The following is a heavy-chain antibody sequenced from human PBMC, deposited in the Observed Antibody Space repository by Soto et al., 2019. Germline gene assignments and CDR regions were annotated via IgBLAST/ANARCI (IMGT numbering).Heavy chain of an antibody. CDR1: GFSVTTNY. J-gene: IGHJ6*02. D-gene: IGHD1-26*01. CDR3: AKKPPSSIQGWAFGMDV. Sequence: EVQLVETGGGLIQPGGSLRLSCLASGFSVTTNYIIWVRQPPGKGLEWVSTTFTGGSTHYADPVKGRVSISRDNSKNTVYLQLNNLRVEDTAVYYCAKKPPSSIQGWAFGMDVWGQGTTVSVSS. V-gene: IGHV3-53*02. CDR2: TFTGGST.